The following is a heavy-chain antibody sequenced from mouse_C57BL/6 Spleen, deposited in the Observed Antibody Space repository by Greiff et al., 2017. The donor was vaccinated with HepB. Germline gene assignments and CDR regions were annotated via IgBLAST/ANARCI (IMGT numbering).Heavy chain of an antibody. J-gene: IGHJ4*01. V-gene: IGHV10-1*01. CDR3: VRQGMDY. Sequence: EVNVVDSGGGLVQPKGSLKLSCAASGFSFNTYAMNWVRQAPGKGLEWVARIRSKSNNYATYYADSVKDRFTISRDDSESMLYLQMNNLKTEDTAMYYCVRQGMDYWGQGTSVTVSS. CDR2: IRSKSNNYAT. CDR1: GFSFNTYA.